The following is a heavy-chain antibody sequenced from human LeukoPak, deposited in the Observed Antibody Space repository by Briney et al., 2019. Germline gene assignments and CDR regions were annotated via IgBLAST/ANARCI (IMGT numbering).Heavy chain of an antibody. CDR3: GGNRVVQLRFDP. CDR2: MNPNSGNT. CDR1: GYTSTSYD. D-gene: IGHD5-18*01. J-gene: IGHJ5*02. Sequence: ASVKVSCKASGYTSTSYDINWVRQATGQGLEWMGWMNPNSGNTRSAQKFQGRVTMTRNTSISTAYMELSSLRSEDTAVYYCGGNRVVQLRFDPWGQGTLVTVSS. V-gene: IGHV1-8*01.